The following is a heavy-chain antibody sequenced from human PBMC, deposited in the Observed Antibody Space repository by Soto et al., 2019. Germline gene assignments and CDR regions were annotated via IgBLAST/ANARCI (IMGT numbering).Heavy chain of an antibody. CDR2: IISDGSST. V-gene: IGHV3-74*01. CDR3: ARSYSFAQRVYYYYPLDV. J-gene: IGHJ6*02. Sequence: PGGSLRLSCVASGFPFSGYGMHWVRQTPGKGLVWVSRIISDGSSTNYADSVKGRFTISRDNAKSTLSLEMNSLRSEDMGVYYCARSYSFAQRVYYYYPLDVWGQGTAVTVSS. D-gene: IGHD5-18*01. CDR1: GFPFSGYG.